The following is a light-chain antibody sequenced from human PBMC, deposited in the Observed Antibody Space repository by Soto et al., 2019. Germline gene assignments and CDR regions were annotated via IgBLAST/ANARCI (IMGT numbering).Light chain of an antibody. V-gene: IGKV1-39*01. Sequence: DIQMTQSPSSLSASIGDRVTITCRAGHSISTYLNWYQQKPGKAPKLLIYASSSSQSGFPSMFSGSGSGTDFTLTINSLQPEDFATYYCQHTYSAPYTFGQGTKLEIK. J-gene: IGKJ2*01. CDR1: HSISTY. CDR3: QHTYSAPYT. CDR2: ASS.